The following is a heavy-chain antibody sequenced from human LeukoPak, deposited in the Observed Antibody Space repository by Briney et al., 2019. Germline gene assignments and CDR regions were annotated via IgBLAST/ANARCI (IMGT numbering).Heavy chain of an antibody. Sequence: GGSLRLSCAASGFTFSDSYMSWIRQAPGKGPEWVSYISASSRYTIYADSVKGRFTISRDNAKNSLYLQMNSLRAEDTAVYFCARDLETDISDAFDIWGQGTMVTVSS. CDR3: ARDLETDISDAFDI. D-gene: IGHD3-9*01. CDR2: ISASSRYT. J-gene: IGHJ3*02. CDR1: GFTFSDSY. V-gene: IGHV3-11*05.